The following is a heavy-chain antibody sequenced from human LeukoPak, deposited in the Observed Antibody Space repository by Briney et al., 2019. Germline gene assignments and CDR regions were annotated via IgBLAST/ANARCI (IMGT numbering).Heavy chain of an antibody. CDR1: GFTVSSNY. Sequence: PGGSLRLSCAASGFTVSSNYMSWVRQAPGKGLEWVSVIYSGGSTYNADSVKGRFTISRDSSKNTLYLQMNSLSAEDTAVYYCARDTSRWTLDDWGQGTLVTVSS. D-gene: IGHD2-2*01. CDR2: IYSGGST. J-gene: IGHJ4*02. CDR3: ARDTSRWTLDD. V-gene: IGHV3-53*01.